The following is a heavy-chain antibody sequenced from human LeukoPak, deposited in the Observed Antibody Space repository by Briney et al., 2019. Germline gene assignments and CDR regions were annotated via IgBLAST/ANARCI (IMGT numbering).Heavy chain of an antibody. V-gene: IGHV4-61*02. CDR1: GGSISSGSYY. CDR2: IYTSGST. J-gene: IGHJ5*02. D-gene: IGHD2-21*02. Sequence: SQTLSLTCTVSGGSISSGSYYWSWIRQPAGKGLEWIGRIYTSGSTNYNPSLKSRVTISVDTSKNQFSLKLSSVTAADTAVYYCARGGRAYCGGDCYSRAWFDPWGQGTLVTVSS. CDR3: ARGGRAYCGGDCYSRAWFDP.